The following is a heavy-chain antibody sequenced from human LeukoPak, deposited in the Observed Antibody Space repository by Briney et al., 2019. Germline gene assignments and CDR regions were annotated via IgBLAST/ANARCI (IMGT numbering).Heavy chain of an antibody. V-gene: IGHV4-59*01. CDR1: GGSISSYY. J-gene: IGHJ2*01. CDR2: IYYSGST. CDR3: ARDRATGYFDL. D-gene: IGHD2-15*01. Sequence: PSETLSLTCTVSGGSISSYYWSWIRQPPGKGLEWIGYIYYSGSTNYNPSLKSRVTISLDTSKNQFSLKLSSVTAADTAVYYCARDRATGYFDLWGRGTLVTVSS.